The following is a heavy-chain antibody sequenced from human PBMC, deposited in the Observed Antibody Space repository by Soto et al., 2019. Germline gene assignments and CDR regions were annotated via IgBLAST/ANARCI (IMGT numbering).Heavy chain of an antibody. CDR2: INEDGSEN. D-gene: IGHD2-8*01. Sequence: GGSLRLSCAASGFSFSDYWMSWVRQAPGKGLEWVANINEDGSENYYVDSVKGRFTISRDNARNSLYLQMNSLRAEDTAVYYCARGVWLFDPWGQGTLVTVSS. V-gene: IGHV3-7*01. CDR1: GFSFSDYW. CDR3: ARGVWLFDP. J-gene: IGHJ5*02.